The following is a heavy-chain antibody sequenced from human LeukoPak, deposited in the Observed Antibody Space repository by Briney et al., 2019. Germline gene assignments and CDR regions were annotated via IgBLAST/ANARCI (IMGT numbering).Heavy chain of an antibody. D-gene: IGHD2-15*01. CDR1: GVSFSGYY. V-gene: IGHV4-34*01. CDR2: INHSGST. Sequence: SETLSLTCAVYGVSFSGYYWSWIRQPPGKGLEWIGEINHSGSTNYNPSLKSRVTISVDTSKNQFSLKLSSVTAADTAVYYCARARLRGSGKIDYWGQGTLVTVSS. J-gene: IGHJ4*02. CDR3: ARARLRGSGKIDY.